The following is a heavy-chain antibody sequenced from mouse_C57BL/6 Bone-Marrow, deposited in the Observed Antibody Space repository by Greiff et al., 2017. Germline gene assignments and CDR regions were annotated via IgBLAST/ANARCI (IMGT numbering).Heavy chain of an antibody. D-gene: IGHD2-1*01. Sequence: QVQLQQPGAELVKPGASVKLSCKASGYTFTSYWMHWVKQRPGQGLEWIGMIHPNSGSTNYNEKFKSKATLTVDKSSSTAYMQLSSLTSEDSAVYYCARDGKGDWYFDVWGTGTTGTVSS. CDR3: ARDGKGDWYFDV. CDR1: GYTFTSYW. CDR2: IHPNSGST. V-gene: IGHV1-64*01. J-gene: IGHJ1*03.